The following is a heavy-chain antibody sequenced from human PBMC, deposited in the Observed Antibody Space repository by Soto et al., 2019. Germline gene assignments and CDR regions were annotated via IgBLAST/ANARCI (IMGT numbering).Heavy chain of an antibody. D-gene: IGHD5-18*01. Sequence: GGSLRLSCAGSGFTFSKYWMKWVRQAPGKGLEWVASINQDGGEKHHVDSVKGRFTISRDNAKNSVYLQMDSLRPEDTAVYYCARWIQKRLSEDDCWGQGTQVTVS. V-gene: IGHV3-7*03. CDR2: INQDGGEK. CDR1: GFTFSKYW. J-gene: IGHJ4*02. CDR3: ARWIQKRLSEDDC.